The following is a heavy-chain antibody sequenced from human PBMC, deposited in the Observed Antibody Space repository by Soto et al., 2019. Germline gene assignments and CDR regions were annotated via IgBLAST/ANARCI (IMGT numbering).Heavy chain of an antibody. V-gene: IGHV4-39*01. CDR3: ARYILESSSWSGNGWYFTKERLTPPYYFDY. D-gene: IGHD6-13*01. CDR2: IYYSGST. CDR1: GGSISSSSYY. Sequence: SETLSLTCTVSGGSISSSSYYWGWIRQPPGKGLEWIGSIYYSGSTYYNPSLKSRVTISVDTSKNQFSLKLSSVTAADTAVYYCARYILESSSWSGNGWYFTKERLTPPYYFDYWGQGTLVTVSS. J-gene: IGHJ4*02.